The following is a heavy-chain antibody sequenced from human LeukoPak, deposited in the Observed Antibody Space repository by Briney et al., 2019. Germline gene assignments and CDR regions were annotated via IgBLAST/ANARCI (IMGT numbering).Heavy chain of an antibody. D-gene: IGHD6-13*01. J-gene: IGHJ5*02. V-gene: IGHV5-51*01. CDR2: IYPGDSDT. CDR3: ARRPASVRGGFDP. Sequence: GESLKISCKASGYTFTNYWIGWVRQMPGKGLEWIGTIYPGDSDTRYSPSFQGQVTISADKSISTAYLQWSSLKASDTAIYYCARRPASVRGGFDPWGQGTLVTVSS. CDR1: GYTFTNYW.